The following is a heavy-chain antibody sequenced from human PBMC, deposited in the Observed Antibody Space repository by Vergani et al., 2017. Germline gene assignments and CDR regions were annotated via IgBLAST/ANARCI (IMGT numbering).Heavy chain of an antibody. Sequence: EVQLLESGGSLKQPGGSVRLSCAASGFPSSTYAMHWVRQAPGKGLEWVSALTGGGGSTSYADSFKVRFIISRDNSRDTLYLQMNSLRPEDTATYYCVKDAGSYENFFDSWGQGTLVTVSS. J-gene: IGHJ4*02. CDR2: LTGGGGST. CDR1: GFPSSTYA. D-gene: IGHD1-26*01. CDR3: VKDAGSYENFFDS. V-gene: IGHV3-23*01.